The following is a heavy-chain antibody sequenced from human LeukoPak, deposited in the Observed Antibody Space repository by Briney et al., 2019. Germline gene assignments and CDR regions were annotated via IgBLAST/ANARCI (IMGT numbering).Heavy chain of an antibody. CDR2: ISGSGGST. CDR3: AKDRAVAGTRWFDP. Sequence: PGGSLRLSCAASGFTFSSYAMSWVRQAPGKGLEWVSAISGSGGSTYYADPVKGRFTISRDNSKNTLYLQMNSLRAEDTAVYYCAKDRAVAGTRWFDPWGQGTLVTVSS. CDR1: GFTFSSYA. J-gene: IGHJ5*02. D-gene: IGHD6-13*01. V-gene: IGHV3-23*01.